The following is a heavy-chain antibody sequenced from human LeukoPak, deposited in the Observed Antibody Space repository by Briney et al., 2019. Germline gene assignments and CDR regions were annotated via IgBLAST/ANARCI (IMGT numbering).Heavy chain of an antibody. V-gene: IGHV3-74*01. CDR1: GFTFTTFW. CDR2: INHDGSST. D-gene: IGHD1-26*01. CDR3: ARDMSPWESRNPDAFDI. J-gene: IGHJ3*02. Sequence: GGSLRLSCATSGFTFTTFWMHWVRQAPGKGLVWVSRINHDGSSTNYADSVKGRFTISRDNAKNTVYLQMNSLRAEDTAVYYCARDMSPWESRNPDAFDIWGQGTMVTVSS.